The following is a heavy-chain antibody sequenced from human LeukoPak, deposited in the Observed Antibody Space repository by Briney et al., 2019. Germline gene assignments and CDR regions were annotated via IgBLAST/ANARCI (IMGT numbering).Heavy chain of an antibody. V-gene: IGHV3-7*03. J-gene: IGHJ4*02. CDR1: GFTFDDYA. CDR2: IAANGNDK. CDR3: AREVFFQFDN. Sequence: GRSLRLSCAASGFTFDDYAMHWVRQAPGRGLEWVATIAANGNDKDYEDALQGRFTISRDNARNSLSLRIDSLRAEDTAQYYCAREVFFQFDNWGQGALVTVSS.